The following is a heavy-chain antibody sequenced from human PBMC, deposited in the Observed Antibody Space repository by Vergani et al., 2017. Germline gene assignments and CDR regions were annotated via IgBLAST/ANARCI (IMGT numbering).Heavy chain of an antibody. V-gene: IGHV4-59*01. Sequence: QAQLQESGPGMVKPSETLSLTCTVLGGPISSYYLSGIRQPPGKGLEWIGYIYYSGSTNYNPSLKSRVSISVDTSKNQFSLKLSSVTAADTAVYYCAREDIVATGIDYWGQGTLVTVSA. J-gene: IGHJ4*02. CDR2: IYYSGST. CDR3: AREDIVATGIDY. CDR1: GGPISSYY. D-gene: IGHD5-12*01.